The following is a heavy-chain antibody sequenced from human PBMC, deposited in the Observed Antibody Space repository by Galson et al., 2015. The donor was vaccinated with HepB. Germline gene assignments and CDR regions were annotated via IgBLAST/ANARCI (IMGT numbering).Heavy chain of an antibody. Sequence: SVKVSCKASGGTFSSYTISWVRQAPGRGLEWMGRIIPILGIANYAQKFQGRVTITADKSTSTAYMELSSLRSEDTAVYYCARESSVVAFDIWGQGTMVTVSS. D-gene: IGHD2-15*01. V-gene: IGHV1-69*04. CDR1: GGTFSSYT. J-gene: IGHJ3*02. CDR2: IIPILGIA. CDR3: ARESSVVAFDI.